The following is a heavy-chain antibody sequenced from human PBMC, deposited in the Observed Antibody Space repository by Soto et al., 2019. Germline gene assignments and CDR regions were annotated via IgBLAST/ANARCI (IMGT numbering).Heavy chain of an antibody. CDR1: GASISSYY. Sequence: SETLSLTCSVSGASISSYYWSWIRQSPGKGLEWVGYISDSGSANYNPSLKSRVTISPDTSKNQFSLKLRSVTDADTAVYYFARAVRDYCSGGASCYQYFQHWGQGTLVTVSS. CDR3: ARAVRDYCSGGASCYQYFQH. CDR2: ISDSGSA. V-gene: IGHV4-59*01. J-gene: IGHJ1*01. D-gene: IGHD2-15*01.